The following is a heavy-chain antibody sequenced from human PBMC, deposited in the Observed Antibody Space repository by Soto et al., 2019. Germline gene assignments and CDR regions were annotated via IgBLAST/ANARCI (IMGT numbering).Heavy chain of an antibody. V-gene: IGHV3-53*01. Sequence: EVQLVESGGTSIQAGGSLSLSCAASGFSVSSDYMSWVRQAPGKGLEWVLLIYSGGDTYYADSVKGRFTISRDISSNTIYLHMTSLRADDTAIYYCTRAGSDPGNFYISNYYAMDVWGRGTTVTVSS. CDR1: GFSVSSDY. D-gene: IGHD3-10*01. J-gene: IGHJ6*02. CDR2: IYSGGDT. CDR3: TRAGSDPGNFYISNYYAMDV.